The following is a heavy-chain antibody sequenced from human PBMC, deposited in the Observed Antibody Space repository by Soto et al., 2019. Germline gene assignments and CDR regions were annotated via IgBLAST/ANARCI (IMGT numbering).Heavy chain of an antibody. D-gene: IGHD4-4*01. J-gene: IGHJ3*02. V-gene: IGHV3-20*01. Sequence: GGSLRLSCAASGFTFDDYGMSWVRQAPGKGLEWVSGINWNGGSTGYADSVKGRFTISRDNAKNSLYLQMNSLRAEDTALYHCARDIAWGLQDAFDIWGQGTMVTVSS. CDR3: ARDIAWGLQDAFDI. CDR2: INWNGGST. CDR1: GFTFDDYG.